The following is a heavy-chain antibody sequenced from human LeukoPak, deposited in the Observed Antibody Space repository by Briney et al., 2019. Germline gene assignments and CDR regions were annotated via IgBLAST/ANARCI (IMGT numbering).Heavy chain of an antibody. CDR1: GYTFTSYG. V-gene: IGHV1-18*01. CDR2: ISAYNGNT. Sequence: RASVKVSCRASGYTFTSYGISWVRQAPGQGLEWMGWISAYNGNTNYAQKLQGRVTMTTDTSTSTAYMELRSLRSDDTAVYYCARDGYYDYVWGSYRPNYFDYWGQGTLVTVPS. CDR3: ARDGYYDYVWGSYRPNYFDY. D-gene: IGHD3-16*02. J-gene: IGHJ4*02.